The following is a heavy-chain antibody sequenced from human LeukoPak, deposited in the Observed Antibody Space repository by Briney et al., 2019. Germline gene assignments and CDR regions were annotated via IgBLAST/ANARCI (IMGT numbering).Heavy chain of an antibody. CDR1: GGSISNYC. CDR3: AEGGQWLRV. D-gene: IGHD6-19*01. CDR2: ICNSGST. V-gene: IGHV4-4*07. J-gene: IGHJ4*02. Sequence: PSETLSLTCTVSGGSISNYCWSCIRQPAGKGLEWIGRICNSGSTSYNPSLKSRVTMSVDTSKNQFSLKLTSVTAADTAVYYCAEGGQWLRVWGQGTLVTVSS.